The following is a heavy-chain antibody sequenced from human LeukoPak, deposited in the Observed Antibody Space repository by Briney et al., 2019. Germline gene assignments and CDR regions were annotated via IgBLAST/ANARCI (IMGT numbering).Heavy chain of an antibody. J-gene: IGHJ4*02. CDR2: ISVYNGNT. D-gene: IGHD5-24*01. Sequence: ASVKVSCKASGYTFTSYGLSWVRQAPGQGPEWMGWISVYNGNTNYAQKLQGRVTMTTDTSTNTAYMELRSLRSDDTAVYYCARRRDGYILDYWGQGTLVTVSS. V-gene: IGHV1-18*01. CDR3: ARRRDGYILDY. CDR1: GYTFTSYG.